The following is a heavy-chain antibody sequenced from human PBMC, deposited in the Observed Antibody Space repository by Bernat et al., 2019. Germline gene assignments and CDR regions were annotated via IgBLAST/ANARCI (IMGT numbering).Heavy chain of an antibody. CDR3: AKDYRLVRRGVIILYYFDY. J-gene: IGHJ4*02. Sequence: EVQLLESGGGLVQPGGSLRLSCAASGFTFSSYAMSWVRQAPGKGLEWVSAISGSGGSTYYADSGKGRFTISRDNSENTLYLQMNSLRAEDTAVYYCAKDYRLVRRGVIILYYFDYWGQGTLVTVSS. CDR1: GFTFSSYA. V-gene: IGHV3-23*01. CDR2: ISGSGGST. D-gene: IGHD3-10*01.